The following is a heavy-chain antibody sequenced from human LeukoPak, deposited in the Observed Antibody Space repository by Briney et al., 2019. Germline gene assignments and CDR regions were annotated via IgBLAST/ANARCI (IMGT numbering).Heavy chain of an antibody. Sequence: PGGSLRLSCAASGFTFDDYAMHWVRQAPGKGLEWVSIISYDGSNKYYADSVKGRFTISRDNSKNTLYLQMNNLRAEDTAVYYCAKEAGKVLVFKRGGYYFDYWGQGTLVTVSS. CDR1: GFTFDDYA. J-gene: IGHJ4*02. CDR2: ISYDGSNK. V-gene: IGHV3-30*18. D-gene: IGHD2/OR15-2a*01. CDR3: AKEAGKVLVFKRGGYYFDY.